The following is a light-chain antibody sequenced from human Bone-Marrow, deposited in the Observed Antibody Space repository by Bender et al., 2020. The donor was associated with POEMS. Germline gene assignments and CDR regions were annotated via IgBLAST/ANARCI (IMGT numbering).Light chain of an antibody. V-gene: IGLV2-11*01. J-gene: IGLJ2*01. CDR1: SSDVGGYNY. CDR2: DVT. Sequence: QSALAQPRSVSGSPGQPITISCTGTSSDVGGYNYVSWYQRHPGEVPKLLIFDVTERPSGVPDRFSGSRSGNTASLTIFGLQAEDEADYYCCSYAGSSTLVFGGGTKLTVL. CDR3: CSYAGSSTLV.